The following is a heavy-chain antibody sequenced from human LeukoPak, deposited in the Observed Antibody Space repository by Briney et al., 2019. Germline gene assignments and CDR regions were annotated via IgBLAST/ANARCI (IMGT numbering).Heavy chain of an antibody. D-gene: IGHD4-23*01. CDR3: ARAGRTVVTPGDLYYFDY. CDR1: GGTFSSYA. V-gene: IGHV1-69*01. J-gene: IGHJ4*02. CDR2: IIPIFGTA. Sequence: SVKVSCKASGGTFSSYAISWVRQAPGQGLEWMGGIIPIFGTANYAQKFQGRVTITADESTSTAYMEPSSLRSEDTAVYYCARAGRTVVTPGDLYYFDYWGQGTLVTVSS.